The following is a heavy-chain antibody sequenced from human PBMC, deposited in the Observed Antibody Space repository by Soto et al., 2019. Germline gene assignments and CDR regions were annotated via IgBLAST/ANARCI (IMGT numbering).Heavy chain of an antibody. V-gene: IGHV4-34*01. J-gene: IGHJ6*02. Sequence: QVQLQQWGAGLLKPSETLSLTCAVHGGSLSGYYWSWIRQPPGKGLEWIGEINQSGGTDYNPSLKSRVTMSVDTSKNHFSLNLTSVTAADTALYFCARVRVRFSTMSGGALYEFFYGMDVWGQGTTVTVSS. D-gene: IGHD3-10*02. CDR3: ARVRVRFSTMSGGALYEFFYGMDV. CDR2: INQSGGT. CDR1: GGSLSGYY.